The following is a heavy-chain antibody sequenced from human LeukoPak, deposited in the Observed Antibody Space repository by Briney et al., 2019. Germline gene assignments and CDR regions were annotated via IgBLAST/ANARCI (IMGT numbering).Heavy chain of an antibody. D-gene: IGHD6-6*01. CDR2: INHSGST. J-gene: IGHJ4*02. CDR1: GGSFSGYY. V-gene: IGHV4-34*01. CDR3: ARGYQYSSSSLGYYFDY. Sequence: SETLSLTCAVYGGSFSGYYWSWIRQPPGKGLEWIGEINHSGSTNYNPSLKSRVTISVDTSKNQFSMKLSSVTAADTAVYYCARGYQYSSSSLGYYFDYWGQGTLVTVSS.